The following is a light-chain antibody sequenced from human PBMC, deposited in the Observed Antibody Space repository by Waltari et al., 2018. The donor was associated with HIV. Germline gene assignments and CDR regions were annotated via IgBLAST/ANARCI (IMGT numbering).Light chain of an antibody. V-gene: IGKV1-NL1*01. CDR2: AES. CDR3: QQYFSPPPRT. CDR1: AGISKS. Sequence: DIQMTQSRSSLSASVGDRVTITGPGGAGISKSLAWYQQKPGKAPKLLLYAESRLESGVPSRFSGSRSGTDYALTSSRLQPEDFAVYYCQQYFSPPPRTFGGGTKVESK. J-gene: IGKJ4*01.